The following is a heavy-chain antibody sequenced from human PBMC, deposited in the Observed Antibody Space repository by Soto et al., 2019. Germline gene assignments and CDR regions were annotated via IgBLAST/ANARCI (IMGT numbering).Heavy chain of an antibody. D-gene: IGHD6-13*01. CDR1: GGSISSSSYY. V-gene: IGHV4-39*01. J-gene: IGHJ3*02. CDR3: ASIAAAGTGAFDI. Sequence: SETLSLTCTVSGGSISSSSYYWGWIRQPPGKGLEWIGSIYYSGSTYYNPSLKSRVTISVDTSKNQFSLKLSSVTAADTAVYYCASIAAAGTGAFDIWGQGTMVT. CDR2: IYYSGST.